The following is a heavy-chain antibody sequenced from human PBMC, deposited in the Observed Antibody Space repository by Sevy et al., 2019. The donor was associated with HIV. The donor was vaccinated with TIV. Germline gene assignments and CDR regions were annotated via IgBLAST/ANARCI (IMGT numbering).Heavy chain of an antibody. V-gene: IGHV1-46*01. CDR2: INPSGGST. J-gene: IGHJ6*02. D-gene: IGHD3-16*01. CDR3: AGGGRYPYYYYYGMDV. CDR1: GYTFTSYY. Sequence: ASVKVSCKASGYTFTSYYMHWVRQAPGQGLEWMGIINPSGGSTSYAQKFQGRVTMTRDTSTSTVYMELSSLRSEDTAVYYWAGGGRYPYYYYYGMDVWGQGTTVTVSS.